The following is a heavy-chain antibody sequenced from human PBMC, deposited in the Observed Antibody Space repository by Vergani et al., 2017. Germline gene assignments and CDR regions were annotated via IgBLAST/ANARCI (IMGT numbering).Heavy chain of an antibody. D-gene: IGHD5-12*01. CDR3: AKDYNIMGALHY. CDR1: GFTFNIYA. CDR2: ITYNGGRT. Sequence: QLVESGGGLVQPGRSLRLSCAASGFTFNIYAMSWVRQAPGKGLEWVSTITYNGGRTYYADSVTGRFTISRDNSKNTLFLQLKTLRAEDTGVYYCAKDYNIMGALHYWGQGTLVAVSS. J-gene: IGHJ4*02. V-gene: IGHV3-23*04.